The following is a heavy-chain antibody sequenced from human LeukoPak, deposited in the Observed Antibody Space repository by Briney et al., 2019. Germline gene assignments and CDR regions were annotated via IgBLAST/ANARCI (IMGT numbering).Heavy chain of an antibody. D-gene: IGHD2-15*01. CDR2: IYTSGST. V-gene: IGHV4-4*07. Sequence: PSETLSLTCTVSGDSISNYYWSWIRQPAGKGLEWIGRIYTSGSTNYNPSLKSRVTMSVDTSKNQFSLKLSSVTAADTAVYYCARAGLRDCSGGSCYEGYFDYWGQGTLVTVSS. CDR1: GDSISNYY. J-gene: IGHJ4*02. CDR3: ARAGLRDCSGGSCYEGYFDY.